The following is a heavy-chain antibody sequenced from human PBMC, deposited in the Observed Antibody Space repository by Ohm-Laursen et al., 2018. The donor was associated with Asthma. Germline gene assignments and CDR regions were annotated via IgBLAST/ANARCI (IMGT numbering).Heavy chain of an antibody. CDR3: ARVYYYDSSGYYTGLFDY. V-gene: IGHV1-69*01. J-gene: IGHJ4*02. CDR2: IIPIFGTA. D-gene: IGHD3-22*01. Sequence: SSVKVSCKASGGTFSSYAISWVRQAPGQGLEWMGGIIPIFGTANYAQKFQGRVTITADESTSTAYMELSSLRSEDTAVYYCARVYYYDSSGYYTGLFDYWGQGTLVTVSS. CDR1: GGTFSSYA.